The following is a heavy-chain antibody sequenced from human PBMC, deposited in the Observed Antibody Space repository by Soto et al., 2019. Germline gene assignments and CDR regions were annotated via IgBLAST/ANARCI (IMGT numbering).Heavy chain of an antibody. J-gene: IGHJ4*02. V-gene: IGHV3-23*01. CDR2: ISGSGGDT. Sequence: EVQLLESGGGLVQPGGSLRLSCKASGFTFSNYAMSWVRQAPGKGLQWVSAISGSGGDTYYADSVKGRFTISRDNSRDTLHLQMSSLRDDDTAVYYCAVPTGIEVTGPDYWGQGTLVTVSS. D-gene: IGHD6-19*01. CDR1: GFTFSNYA. CDR3: AVPTGIEVTGPDY.